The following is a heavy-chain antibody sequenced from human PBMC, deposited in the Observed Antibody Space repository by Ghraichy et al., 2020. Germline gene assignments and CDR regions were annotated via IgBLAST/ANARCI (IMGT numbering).Heavy chain of an antibody. V-gene: IGHV3-33*08. D-gene: IGHD6-13*01. Sequence: GGSLRLSCAASGFTFSNYCMHWVRQAPGKGLEWVAVIWYDGSKDFYADSLKGRVTISRANYKNTLYLQMSILRGEDTAVYYSARGSQQLERSGGQDVWGQGTTVTVSS. CDR2: IWYDGSKD. CDR1: GFTFSNYC. J-gene: IGHJ6*02. CDR3: ARGSQQLERSGGQDV.